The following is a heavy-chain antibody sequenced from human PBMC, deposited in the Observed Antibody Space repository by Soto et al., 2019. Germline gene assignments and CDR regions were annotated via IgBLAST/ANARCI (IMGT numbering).Heavy chain of an antibody. CDR3: ARERKGGYDRKKGIAVAEIDP. D-gene: IGHD6-19*01. V-gene: IGHV4-31*03. CDR1: GGSISSGGYY. J-gene: IGHJ5*02. CDR2: IYYSGST. Sequence: QVQLQESGPGLVKPSQTLSLTCTVSGGSISSGGYYWSWIRQHPGKGLEWIGYIYYSGSTYYNPSLTSRVTISVDTSKNQFSLKLSSVTAADTAVYYCARERKGGYDRKKGIAVAEIDPWGQGTLVTVSS.